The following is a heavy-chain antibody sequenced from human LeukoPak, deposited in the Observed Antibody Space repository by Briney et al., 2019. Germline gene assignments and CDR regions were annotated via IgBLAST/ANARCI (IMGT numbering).Heavy chain of an antibody. CDR1: GGSFSDYY. CDR3: ARGSPTGLEDHGAFDI. Sequence: SETLSLTCAIYGGSFSDYYWSWIRQPPGKGLEWIGALHHSGSTNYNPSLKSRVTISVDTSKNQFSLKLSSVTAADTAVYYCARGSPTGLEDHGAFDIWGQGTMVSVSS. D-gene: IGHD4-17*01. J-gene: IGHJ3*02. CDR2: LHHSGST. V-gene: IGHV4-34*01.